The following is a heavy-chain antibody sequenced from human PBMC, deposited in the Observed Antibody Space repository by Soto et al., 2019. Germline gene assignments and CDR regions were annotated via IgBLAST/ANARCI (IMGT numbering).Heavy chain of an antibody. D-gene: IGHD3-22*01. V-gene: IGHV4-31*11. CDR2: IYYSGST. CDR1: GGSISSGGYS. Sequence: SETLSLTCAVSGGSISSGGYSWSWIRQPPGKGLEWIGYIYYSGSTYYNPSLKSRVTISVDTSKNQFSLKLSSVTAADTAVYYCARGSKYYYDLNWFDPWGQGTLVTVSS. J-gene: IGHJ5*02. CDR3: ARGSKYYYDLNWFDP.